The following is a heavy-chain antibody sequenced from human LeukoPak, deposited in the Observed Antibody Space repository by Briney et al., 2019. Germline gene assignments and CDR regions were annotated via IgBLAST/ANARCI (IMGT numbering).Heavy chain of an antibody. CDR1: GFTFSSHA. J-gene: IGHJ3*02. D-gene: IGHD4-17*01. V-gene: IGHV3-23*01. CDR3: ANGYDYGDFDYAFDI. CDR2: LIENGATT. Sequence: PGGSLRLSCAASGFTFSSHAMSWVRRAPGKGLEWVSGLIENGATTYYADSVKGRFTISRDNSKSTLFLQMNNLRAEDTAVYYCANGYDYGDFDYAFDIWGQGTMVTVSS.